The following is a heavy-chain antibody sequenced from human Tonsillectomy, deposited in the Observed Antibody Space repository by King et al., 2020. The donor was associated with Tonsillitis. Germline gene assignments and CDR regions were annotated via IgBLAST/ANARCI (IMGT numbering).Heavy chain of an antibody. J-gene: IGHJ6*03. CDR2: MWFDGSNK. V-gene: IGHV3-33*01. CDR3: ARVPFYYYSMDG. CDR1: GFTFSDYG. Sequence: VQLVESGGGVVQPGRSLRLSCTASGFTFSDYGMHWVRQAPGKGLEWMAVMWFDGSNKYYADSVKGRFTISRDNSKNTLYLQMNSLRAEDTAVYYCARVPFYYYSMDGWGKGTTVTVSS.